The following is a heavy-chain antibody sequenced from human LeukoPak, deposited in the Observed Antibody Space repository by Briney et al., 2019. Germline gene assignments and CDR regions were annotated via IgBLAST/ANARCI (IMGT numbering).Heavy chain of an antibody. CDR3: ARAPEVVVIFHGAFDI. CDR2: IYYSGST. CDR1: GGSISSYY. J-gene: IGHJ3*02. Sequence: SETLSLTCTVSGGSISSYYWSWIRQPPGKGLEWIGYIYYSGSTNYNPSLKSRVTISVDTSKNQFSLKLSSVTAADTAVYYCARAPEVVVIFHGAFDIWGQGTMVTVSS. V-gene: IGHV4-59*01. D-gene: IGHD3-22*01.